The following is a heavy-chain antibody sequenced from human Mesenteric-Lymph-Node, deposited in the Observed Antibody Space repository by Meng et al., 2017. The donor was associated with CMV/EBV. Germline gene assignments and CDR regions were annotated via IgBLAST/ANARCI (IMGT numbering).Heavy chain of an antibody. CDR3: AKDIDAGATWGGYFDY. D-gene: IGHD1-26*01. J-gene: IGHJ4*02. Sequence: SLKISCAASGFTFENYAMHWVRQAPGKGLEWVSGISWNSGSIGYADSVKGRFTISRDNAKNSLYLQMNSLRAEDTALYYCAKDIDAGATWGGYFDYWGQGTLVTVSS. V-gene: IGHV3-9*01. CDR2: ISWNSGSI. CDR1: GFTFENYA.